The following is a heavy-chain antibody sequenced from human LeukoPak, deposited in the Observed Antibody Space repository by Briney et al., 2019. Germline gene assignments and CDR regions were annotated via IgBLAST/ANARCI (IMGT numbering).Heavy chain of an antibody. CDR1: GYSFTSYW. V-gene: IGHV5-51*01. CDR3: ARPQQLAPVGAFDI. CDR2: IYPGDSDT. D-gene: IGHD6-13*01. Sequence: PGGALEISFKGSGYSFTSYWIGWGRPMPGKGVEGMGIIYPGDSDTRYSPSFQGQVTISADKSISPAYLQWSSLKASDTAMYYCARPQQLAPVGAFDIWGQGTMVTVSS. J-gene: IGHJ3*02.